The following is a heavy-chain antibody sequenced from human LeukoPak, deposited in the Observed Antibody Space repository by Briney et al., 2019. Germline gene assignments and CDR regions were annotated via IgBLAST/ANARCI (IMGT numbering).Heavy chain of an antibody. CDR1: GFTFSENW. J-gene: IGHJ3*01. Sequence: GGSVRLSCVASGFTFSENWMHWVRHAPGKGLAWVSHINRDGGLTNYADSVKGRFTISRDNARNTVYLQMSSLRVEDTAIYFCAREKHRSAEAGTSAFDLGGQGTLVTVSP. D-gene: IGHD6-13*01. V-gene: IGHV3-74*01. CDR2: INRDGGLT. CDR3: AREKHRSAEAGTSAFDL.